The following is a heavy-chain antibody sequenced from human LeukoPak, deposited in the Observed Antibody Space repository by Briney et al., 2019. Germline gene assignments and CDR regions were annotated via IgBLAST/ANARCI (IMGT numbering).Heavy chain of an antibody. CDR3: ARVPGGYSGYDGDGWGMPSDY. CDR1: GYTFTSYD. J-gene: IGHJ4*02. V-gene: IGHV1-2*02. Sequence: ASVKVSCKASGYTFTSYDINWVRQATGQGLEWMGWMNPNSGGTNYAQKFQGRVTMTRDTSISTAYMELSRLRSDDTAVYYCARVPGGYSGYDGDGWGMPSDYWGQGTLVTVSS. CDR2: MNPNSGGT. D-gene: IGHD5-12*01.